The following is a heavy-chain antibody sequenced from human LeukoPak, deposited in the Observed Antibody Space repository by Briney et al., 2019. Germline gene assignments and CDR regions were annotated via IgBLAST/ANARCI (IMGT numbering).Heavy chain of an antibody. J-gene: IGHJ4*02. CDR2: IYYSGST. CDR3: ARHTPNYYDSRGPGNYFDY. CDR1: GGSISSYY. Sequence: PSETLSLTCTVSGGSISSYYWSWIRQPPGKGLEWIGYIYYSGSTNYNPSLKSRVTISVDTSKNQFSLKLSSVTAADTAVYYCARHTPNYYDSRGPGNYFDYWGQGTLVTVSS. V-gene: IGHV4-59*08. D-gene: IGHD3-22*01.